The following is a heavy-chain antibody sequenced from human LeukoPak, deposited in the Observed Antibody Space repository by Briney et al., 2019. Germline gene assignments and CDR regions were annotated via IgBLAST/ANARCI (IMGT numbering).Heavy chain of an antibody. CDR1: GFTFSSYV. Sequence: GGSLRLSCAASGFTFSSYVMSWVRQAPGQGLEWVSTINGSGGNTYYADSVKGRFTISRDNSKNTLYLQMNSLRAEDTAVYYCAKSRVGYDYWGQGTLVTVSS. J-gene: IGHJ4*02. CDR3: AKSRVGYDY. V-gene: IGHV3-23*01. CDR2: INGSGGNT. D-gene: IGHD5-12*01.